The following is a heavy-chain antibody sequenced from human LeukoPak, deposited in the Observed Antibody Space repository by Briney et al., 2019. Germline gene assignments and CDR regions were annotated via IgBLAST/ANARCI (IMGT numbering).Heavy chain of an antibody. CDR1: GFTFKNYA. J-gene: IGHJ4*02. CDR3: ARAGGDSSGYYSPRRRYFDY. D-gene: IGHD3-22*01. V-gene: IGHV3-23*01. CDR2: ISGDAVTS. Sequence: GGSLRLSCAASGFTFKNYAMNWVRQSPGLGLEWVSTISGDAVTSWYADSVKGRFTVSRDNSKNIVFLQMNNLRAEDTAVYYCARAGGDSSGYYSPRRRYFDYWGQGTLVTVSS.